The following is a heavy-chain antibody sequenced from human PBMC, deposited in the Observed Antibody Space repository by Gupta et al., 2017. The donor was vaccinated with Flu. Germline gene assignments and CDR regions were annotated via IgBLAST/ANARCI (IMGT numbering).Heavy chain of an antibody. CDR3: AKEGVVVVPAAILFGTNYYYYYMDV. J-gene: IGHJ6*03. V-gene: IGHV3-30*18. CDR2: ISYDGSNK. Sequence: GKGLEWVAVISYDGSNKYYADSVKGRFTISRDNSKNTLYLQMNSLRAEDTAVYYCAKEGVVVVPAAILFGTNYYYYYMDVWGKGTTVTVSS. D-gene: IGHD2-2*01.